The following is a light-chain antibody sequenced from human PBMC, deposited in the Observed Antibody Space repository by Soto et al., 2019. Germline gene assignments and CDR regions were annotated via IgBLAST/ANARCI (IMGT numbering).Light chain of an antibody. CDR2: DVS. V-gene: IGLV2-14*03. CDR1: SSYVGGYNF. CDR3: TSFTSSTTNV. Sequence: QSVLTQPASVSASPGQSITISCTGTSSYVGGYNFVSWYQQHPGNAPKLMIYDVSDRPSGVSDRFSGSKSGNTASLTISGLQAEDEADYYCTSFTSSTTNVFGTGTKVTVL. J-gene: IGLJ1*01.